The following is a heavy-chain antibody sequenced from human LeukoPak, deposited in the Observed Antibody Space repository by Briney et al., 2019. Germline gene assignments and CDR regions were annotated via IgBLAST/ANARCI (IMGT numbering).Heavy chain of an antibody. CDR1: GYSFTSYW. D-gene: IGHD2-2*01. CDR3: ARFTCSSTSCYAGDYNYGMDV. V-gene: IGHV5-10-1*01. CDR2: IDLSDSYT. J-gene: IGHJ6*02. Sequence: GESLKISCKGSGYSFTSYWISWVRQMPGKGLEWMGRIDLSDSYTNYSPSFQGHVTISADKSISTAYLQWSSLKASDTAMYYCARFTCSSTSCYAGDYNYGMDVWGQGTTVTVSS.